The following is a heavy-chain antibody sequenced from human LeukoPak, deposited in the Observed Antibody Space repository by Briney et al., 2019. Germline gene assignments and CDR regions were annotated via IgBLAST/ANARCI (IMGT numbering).Heavy chain of an antibody. D-gene: IGHD2-2*02. J-gene: IGHJ5*02. CDR2: ISASGGST. CDR3: AKGGYCSSTSCYTRGGFDP. Sequence: GGSLRLSCAASGFTFSSYAMSWVRQAPGKGLEWVSGISASGGSTYYADSVKGRFTISRDNSKNTLYLQMNSLRAEDTAVYYCAKGGYCSSTSCYTRGGFDPWGQGTLVTVSS. CDR1: GFTFSSYA. V-gene: IGHV3-23*01.